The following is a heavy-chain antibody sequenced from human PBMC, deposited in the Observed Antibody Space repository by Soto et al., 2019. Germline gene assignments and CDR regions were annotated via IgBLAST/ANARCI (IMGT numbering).Heavy chain of an antibody. V-gene: IGHV4-59*01. CDR2: IYYSGST. Sequence: SETLSLTCTVSGGSISSYYWSWIRQPPGKGLEWIGYIYYSGSTNYNPSLKSRVTISVDTSKNQFSLKLSSVTAADTAVYYCAREAPGYYYYMDVWGKGTTVTVSS. CDR1: GGSISSYY. CDR3: AREAPGYYYYMDV. J-gene: IGHJ6*03.